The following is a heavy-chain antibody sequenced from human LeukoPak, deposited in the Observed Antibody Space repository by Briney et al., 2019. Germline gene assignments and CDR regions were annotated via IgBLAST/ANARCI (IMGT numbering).Heavy chain of an antibody. J-gene: IGHJ6*02. V-gene: IGHV1-69*04. CDR2: IIPILGIA. Sequence: ASVKVSCKASGGTFSSYVISWVRQAPGQGLEWMGRIIPILGIANYAQKFQGRVTITADKSTSTAYMELSSLRSEDTAVYYCARPRDPYYYYYGMDVWGQGTTVTVSS. CDR1: GGTFSSYV. CDR3: ARPRDPYYYYYGMDV.